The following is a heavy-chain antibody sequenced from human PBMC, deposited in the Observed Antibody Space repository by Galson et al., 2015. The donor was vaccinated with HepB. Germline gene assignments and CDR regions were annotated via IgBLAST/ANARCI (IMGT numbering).Heavy chain of an antibody. Sequence: SLRLSCAASGFTFSSYWMHWVRQAPGKGLVWVSSINGDVSRTSTLYADSVKSRFAISRDDAKNTVYLQMNSLRGEDTAVYYCARGGMTTVTSPDYWGQGTLVTVSS. V-gene: IGHV3-74*01. D-gene: IGHD4-17*01. CDR1: GFTFSSYW. CDR2: INGDVSRT. CDR3: ARGGMTTVTSPDY. J-gene: IGHJ4*02.